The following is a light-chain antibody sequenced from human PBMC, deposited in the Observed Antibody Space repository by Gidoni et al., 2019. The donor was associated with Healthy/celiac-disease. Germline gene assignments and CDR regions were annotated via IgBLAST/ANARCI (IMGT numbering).Light chain of an antibody. J-gene: IGLJ2*01. V-gene: IGLV1-40*01. CDR1: SSNIGAGYY. CDR3: QSYDSSLSASVV. CDR2: GNS. Sequence: QPVLTQPPSVSGAPGQRVTIACTGSSSNIGAGYYVHWYQQLPGTAPKLLIYGNSNRPSGVPDRFSGSKSGTSASLAITGLQAEDEADYYCQSYDSSLSASVVFGGGTKLTVL.